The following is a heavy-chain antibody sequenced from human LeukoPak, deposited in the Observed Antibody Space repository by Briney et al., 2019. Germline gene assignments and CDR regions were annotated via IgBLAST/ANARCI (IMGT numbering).Heavy chain of an antibody. Sequence: GGSLRLSCAASGFTFDDYAMHWVRQAPGKGLEWVSLISWDGGSTYYADSVKGRFTISRDNSKNSLYLQMNSLKAEDTAVYYCARGSTYYDFWSGYSYYFDYWGQGTLVSVSS. V-gene: IGHV3-43D*03. CDR2: ISWDGGST. J-gene: IGHJ4*02. D-gene: IGHD3-3*01. CDR3: ARGSTYYDFWSGYSYYFDY. CDR1: GFTFDDYA.